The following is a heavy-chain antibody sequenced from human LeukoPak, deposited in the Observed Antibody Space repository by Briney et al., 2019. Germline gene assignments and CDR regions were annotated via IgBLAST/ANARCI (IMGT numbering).Heavy chain of an antibody. V-gene: IGHV1-69*13. J-gene: IGHJ4*02. CDR2: IFPLFGRV. CDR3: ARHKAVTPAFDQ. CDR1: GGKFDHFA. D-gene: IGHD4-11*01. Sequence: SVKDSCKASGGKFDHFAFSWVRQAPGQGLEWMGGIFPLFGRVDYAQKFQGRVTITADASTSTAYMELSSLSSEDTAVYYCARHKAVTPAFDQWGQGTRVTVSS.